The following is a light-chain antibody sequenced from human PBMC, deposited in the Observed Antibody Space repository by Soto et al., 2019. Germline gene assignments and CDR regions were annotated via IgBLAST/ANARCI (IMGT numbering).Light chain of an antibody. CDR1: QSVSSSS. CDR2: GVS. CDR3: QQYGSSPFT. V-gene: IGKV3-20*01. J-gene: IGKJ4*01. Sequence: IVMTQSPATLSVSPGERATLSCRVSQSVSSSSLAWYQQKPGQAPRLLIYGVSSRATGIPDRFSGSGSGTDFTLTISRLEPEDFAVYYCQQYGSSPFTFGGGTKVAIK.